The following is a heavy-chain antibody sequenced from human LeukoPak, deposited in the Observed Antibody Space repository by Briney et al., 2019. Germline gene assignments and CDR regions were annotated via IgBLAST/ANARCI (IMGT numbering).Heavy chain of an antibody. V-gene: IGHV6-1*01. CDR1: GDRGYSIDAG. J-gene: IGHJ6*03. CDR3: ARGRVTTIANYYYYYIDV. CDR2: TYYRYKLYK. Sequence: ETFTVTWAMCGDRGYSIDAGGPWIRKSPSRGLEWLGRTYYRYKLYKDYEVSVQSQITINPDTSKNQFSLQLNSMTPEDTAVYYCARGRVTTIANYYYYYIDVWGKGTTVTVSS. D-gene: IGHD4-17*01.